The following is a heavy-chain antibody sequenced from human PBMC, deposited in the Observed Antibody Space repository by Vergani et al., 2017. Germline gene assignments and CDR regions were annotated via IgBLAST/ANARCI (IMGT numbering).Heavy chain of an antibody. CDR1: GGSISSGSYY. Sequence: QVQLQESGPGLVKPSQTLSLTCTVSGGSISSGSYYWSWIRQPAGKGLEWIGRIYTSGSTNYNPSLKSRVTISVDTSKNQFSLKLSSVTAADTAVYYCSSYDRRRRMAVWGQGTTVTVSS. D-gene: IGHD3-22*01. J-gene: IGHJ6*02. CDR3: SSYDRRRRMAV. CDR2: IYTSGST. V-gene: IGHV4-61*02.